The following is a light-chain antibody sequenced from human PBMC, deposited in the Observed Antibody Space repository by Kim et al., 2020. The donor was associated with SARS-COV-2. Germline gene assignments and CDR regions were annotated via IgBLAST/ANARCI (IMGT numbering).Light chain of an antibody. Sequence: PGPTATLTCGGDNVGGKSVHWYQQKPGQAPVLVIYYDTDRPSGIPERFSGSNSGNTATLTITRVEAGDEADYHCQVWDTSSDHPGVFGGGTKLTVL. CDR1: NVGGKS. V-gene: IGLV3-21*04. CDR3: QVWDTSSDHPGV. J-gene: IGLJ3*02. CDR2: YDT.